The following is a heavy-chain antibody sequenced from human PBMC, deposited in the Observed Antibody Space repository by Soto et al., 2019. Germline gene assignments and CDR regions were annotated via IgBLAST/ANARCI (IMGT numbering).Heavy chain of an antibody. Sequence: EVQLVESGGDLVQPGGSLRLSCAASGFTFSNYWMSWVRQAPGKGLEWVANIKEDGSDKYYVDSVKGRFTVSRDNAKSSLYLQMNSLRAEDTAMYYCARSSVNAFDIWGQGTMVTLSS. V-gene: IGHV3-7*05. CDR2: IKEDGSDK. CDR1: GFTFSNYW. CDR3: ARSSVNAFDI. J-gene: IGHJ3*02.